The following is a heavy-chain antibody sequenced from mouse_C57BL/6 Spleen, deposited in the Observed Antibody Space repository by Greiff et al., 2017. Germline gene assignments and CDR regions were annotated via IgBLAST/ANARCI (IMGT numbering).Heavy chain of an antibody. CDR3: AKNEGYDAWFAY. CDR2: IWRGGST. V-gene: IGHV2-5*01. Sequence: VKLQESGPGLVQPSQSLSITCTVSGFSLTSYGVHWVRQSPGKGLEWLGVIWRGGSTDYDAAFMSRLSITKDNSKSQVFFKMNSLQADDAAIYYGAKNEGYDAWFAYWGQGTLVTVSA. CDR1: GFSLTSYG. J-gene: IGHJ3*01. D-gene: IGHD2-2*01.